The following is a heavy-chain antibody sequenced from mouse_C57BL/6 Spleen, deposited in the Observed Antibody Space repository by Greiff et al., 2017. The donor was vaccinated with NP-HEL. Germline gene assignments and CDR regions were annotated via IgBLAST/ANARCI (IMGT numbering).Heavy chain of an antibody. Sequence: EVQVVESGGDLVKPGGSLKLSCAASGFTFSSYGMSWVRQTPDKRLAWVATISSGGSYTYYPDSVKGRFTISRDNAKNTLYLQMSSLKSEDTAMYYCARLGATVVEGFDYWGQGTTLTVSS. J-gene: IGHJ2*01. CDR3: ARLGATVVEGFDY. CDR1: GFTFSSYG. D-gene: IGHD1-1*01. CDR2: ISSGGSYT. V-gene: IGHV5-6*01.